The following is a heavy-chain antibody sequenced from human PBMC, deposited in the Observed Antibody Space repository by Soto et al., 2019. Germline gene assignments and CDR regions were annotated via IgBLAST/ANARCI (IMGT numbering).Heavy chain of an antibody. Sequence: SETLSLTCAVYGGSFSGYYWSWIRQPPGKGLEWIGEINHSGSTNYNPSLKSRVTISVDTSKNQFSLKLSSVTAADTAVYYCARLEGANNDGMDVGAQGTTATAS. CDR3: ARLEGANNDGMDV. CDR2: INHSGST. D-gene: IGHD1-1*01. J-gene: IGHJ6*02. CDR1: GGSFSGYY. V-gene: IGHV4-34*01.